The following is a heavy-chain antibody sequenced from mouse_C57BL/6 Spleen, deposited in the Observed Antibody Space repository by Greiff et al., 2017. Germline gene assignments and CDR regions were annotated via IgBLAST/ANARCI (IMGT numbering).Heavy chain of an antibody. CDR3: ATYYGSSYWYFDV. J-gene: IGHJ1*03. Sequence: VQLQESGAELAKPGDSVKLSCKASGYTFTSYWMHWVKQRPGQGLEWIGYINPSSGYTKYNQKIKDKATLTADKASSTAYMQLSILTYEDSAVYYCATYYGSSYWYFDVWGTGTTVTVSS. D-gene: IGHD1-1*01. CDR2: INPSSGYT. V-gene: IGHV1-7*01. CDR1: GYTFTSYW.